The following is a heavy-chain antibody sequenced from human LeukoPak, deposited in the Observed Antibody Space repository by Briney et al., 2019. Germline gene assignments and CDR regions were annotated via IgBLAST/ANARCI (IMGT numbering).Heavy chain of an antibody. Sequence: GGSLRLSCAASGFTFSSYAMSWVRQAPGKGLEWVSAISGSGGSTYYADSVKGRFTISRDNSKNTLYLQMNSLRAEDTAVYYCARRYCSSTSCRWGQGTLVTVSS. CDR1: GFTFSSYA. CDR2: ISGSGGST. D-gene: IGHD2-2*01. V-gene: IGHV3-23*01. J-gene: IGHJ4*02. CDR3: ARRYCSSTSCR.